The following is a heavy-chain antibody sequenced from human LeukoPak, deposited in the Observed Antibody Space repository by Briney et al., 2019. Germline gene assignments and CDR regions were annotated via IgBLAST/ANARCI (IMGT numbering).Heavy chain of an antibody. CDR3: AREVTTSGADYFDY. Sequence: PSEILSLTCTVSGGSISSFHWSWIRQPPGGGLEWIGFNHNTGRTNYNPSLNSRVTISVDTSKNQFSLKLSSVTAADTAVYYCAREVTTSGADYFDYWGQGTLVTVSS. CDR2: NHNTGRT. D-gene: IGHD4-17*01. CDR1: GGSISSFH. V-gene: IGHV4-59*12. J-gene: IGHJ4*02.